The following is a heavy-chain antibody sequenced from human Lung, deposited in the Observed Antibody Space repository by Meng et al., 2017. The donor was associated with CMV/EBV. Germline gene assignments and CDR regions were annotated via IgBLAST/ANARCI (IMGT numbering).Heavy chain of an antibody. D-gene: IGHD1/OR15-1a*01. V-gene: IGHV4-38-2*02. CDR2: IYHSGST. Sequence: SETLSLTCTVSGYSISSGYYWGWIRQPPGKGLEWIGSIYHSGSTYYNPSLKSRVTISVDKSKNQFYLKLNSVTAGDTAVYYCARDNWNNDQKLGDYWGQGTLVTVSS. J-gene: IGHJ4*02. CDR1: GYSISSGYY. CDR3: ARDNWNNDQKLGDY.